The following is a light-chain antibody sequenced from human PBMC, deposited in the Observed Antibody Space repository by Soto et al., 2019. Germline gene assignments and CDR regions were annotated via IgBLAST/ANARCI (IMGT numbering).Light chain of an antibody. CDR2: DAF. CDR3: QQYDNLPLT. V-gene: IGKV1-33*01. Sequence: IQMTQSHSTLSASVGDRVTITCRASQSLISCLSWYQQKPVKAPKLLIYDAFNLETGVPSRFSGSGSGTDFTFTISSLQPEDIATYYCQQYDNLPLTFGGGTKVDIK. CDR1: QSLISC. J-gene: IGKJ4*01.